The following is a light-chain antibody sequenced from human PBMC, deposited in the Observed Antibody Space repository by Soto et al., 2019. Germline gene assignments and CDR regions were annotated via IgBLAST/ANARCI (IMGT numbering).Light chain of an antibody. CDR3: SSYAXXSXX. CDR1: SSDVGGYNY. V-gene: IGLV2-8*01. CDR2: EVN. J-gene: IGLJ1*01. Sequence: QSALTQPPSASGSPGQSVAISCTGTSSDVGGYNYVSWYQQXXXXAPKLMIYEVNKRPSGVPDRFSGSKSGNTASLTVSGXQAEDEADYYCSSYAXXSXXFGTGTKLTVL.